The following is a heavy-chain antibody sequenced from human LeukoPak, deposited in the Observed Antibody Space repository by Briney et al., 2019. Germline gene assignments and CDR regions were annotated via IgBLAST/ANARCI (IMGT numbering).Heavy chain of an antibody. Sequence: GASVKVSCKASGGTFSSYAISWVRQAPGQGLEWMGGIIPIFGTANYAQKFQGRVTITTDESTSTAYMELGSLRSEDTAVYYCARSYSSSTRWYFDLWGRGTLVTVSS. CDR3: ARSYSSSTRWYFDL. CDR1: GGTFSSYA. CDR2: IIPIFGTA. V-gene: IGHV1-69*05. J-gene: IGHJ2*01. D-gene: IGHD6-6*01.